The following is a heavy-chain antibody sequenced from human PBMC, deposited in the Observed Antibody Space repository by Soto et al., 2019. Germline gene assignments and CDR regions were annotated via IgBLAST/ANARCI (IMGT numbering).Heavy chain of an antibody. CDR3: ARNGYGSDY. D-gene: IGHD3-10*01. CDR1: GGSVSSGSYY. Sequence: PLETLSLTCTVSGGSVSSGSYYWSWIRQPPGKGLEWIGYIYYSGSTNYNPSLKSRVTISVDTSKNQFSLKLSSVTAADTAVYYCARNGYGSDYWGQGTLVTVSS. CDR2: IYYSGST. V-gene: IGHV4-61*01. J-gene: IGHJ4*02.